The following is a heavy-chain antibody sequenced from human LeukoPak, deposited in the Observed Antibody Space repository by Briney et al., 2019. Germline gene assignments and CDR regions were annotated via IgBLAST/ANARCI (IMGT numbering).Heavy chain of an antibody. J-gene: IGHJ4*02. CDR2: ISYDGSNR. CDR3: AKGVAAAGY. CDR1: GFTFSDYY. D-gene: IGHD6-13*01. Sequence: GSLRLSCTASGFTFSDYYMSWIRQAPGKGLEWVAVISYDGSNRYYADSVKGRFTISRDNSKNTLYLQMNSLRAEDTAVYYCAKGVAAAGYWGQGTLVTVSS. V-gene: IGHV3-30*18.